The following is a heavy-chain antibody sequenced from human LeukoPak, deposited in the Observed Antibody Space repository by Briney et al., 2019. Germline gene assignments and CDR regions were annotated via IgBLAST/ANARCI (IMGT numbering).Heavy chain of an antibody. D-gene: IGHD3-22*01. CDR3: ARKRSGYAGYYFYYNMDV. CDR1: GGSLCSSSYY. CDR2: IYYSGST. Sequence: SGTLSLTCTVSGGSLCSSSYYWGWVRHPPGKGLEWIGCIYYSGSTYYNPSLKSRVTISVDTSKTQFSLKLTSVTAADTAVYYCARKRSGYAGYYFYYNMDVWGRGTTVAVSS. J-gene: IGHJ6*03. V-gene: IGHV4-39*01.